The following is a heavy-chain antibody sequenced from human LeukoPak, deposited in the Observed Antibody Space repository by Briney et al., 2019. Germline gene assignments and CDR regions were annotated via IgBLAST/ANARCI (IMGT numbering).Heavy chain of an antibody. CDR2: IYYSGST. CDR1: GASISSSADY. V-gene: IGHV4-39*01. D-gene: IGHD1-14*01. CDR3: AGLIRPGWFDP. J-gene: IGHJ5*02. Sequence: SETLSLTCTVSGASISSSADYWGWIRQPPGKGLEWIANIYYSGSTYYNPSLKSRVTISVDTSKNQFSLKLSSVTAADTAVYYCAGLIRPGWFDPWGQGTLVTVSS.